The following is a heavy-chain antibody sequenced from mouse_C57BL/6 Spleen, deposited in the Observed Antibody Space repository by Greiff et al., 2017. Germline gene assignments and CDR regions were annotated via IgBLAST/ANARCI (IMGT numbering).Heavy chain of an antibody. D-gene: IGHD2-4*01. CDR2: ISDGGSYT. CDR3: ARDNYDYGLDY. CDR1: GFTFSSYA. Sequence: EVQLVESGGGLVKPGGSLKLSCAASGFTFSSYAMSWVRQTSEKRLEWVATISDGGSYTYYPDNVKGRFSISRDNAKNNLYLQMSHLKSEDTAMYYCARDNYDYGLDYWGKGTTLTVSS. J-gene: IGHJ2*01. V-gene: IGHV5-4*01.